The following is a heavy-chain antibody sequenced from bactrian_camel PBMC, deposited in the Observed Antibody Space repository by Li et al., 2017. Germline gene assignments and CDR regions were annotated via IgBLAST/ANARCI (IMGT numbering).Heavy chain of an antibody. J-gene: IGHJ4*01. CDR2: INSGGGIT. CDR3: ATAGEGWVPSNY. CDR1: GFTFSSYW. Sequence: VQLVESGGDLVQPGGTLRLSCAASGFTFSSYWMYWVRQAPGKGLEWVSTINSGGGITYYRDSVKGRFTISRDNAKNTLHLHMNSLKPEDTAVYYCATAGEGWVPSNYWGQGTQVTVS. V-gene: IGHV3S1*01. D-gene: IGHD5*01.